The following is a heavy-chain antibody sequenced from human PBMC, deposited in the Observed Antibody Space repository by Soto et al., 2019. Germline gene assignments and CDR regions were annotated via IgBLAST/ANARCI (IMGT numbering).Heavy chain of an antibody. CDR1: GYTFISSA. J-gene: IGHJ6*02. CDR3: ARADDGHDLSGMDV. D-gene: IGHD5-12*01. CDR2: INAGNGNT. V-gene: IGHV1-3*01. Sequence: QVQLVQSGADVKEPGASVRVSCEASGYTFISSAMYWVRQAPGQRLECVGWINAGNGNTKYSQKFQDRVTITRDTSANTAYMDLSSLRSEDTAVYYCARADDGHDLSGMDVWGQGTTVTVSS.